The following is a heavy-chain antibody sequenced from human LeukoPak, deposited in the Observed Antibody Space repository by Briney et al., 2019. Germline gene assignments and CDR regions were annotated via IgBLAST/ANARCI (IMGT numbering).Heavy chain of an antibody. CDR3: ARGGSSRYNWFDP. D-gene: IGHD6-13*01. J-gene: IGHJ5*02. CDR1: GFTFSSYW. CDR2: IKQDGSGK. V-gene: IGHV3-7*01. Sequence: PGGSLRLSCAASGFTFSSYWMSWVRQAPGKGLEWVANIKQDGSGKYYVDSVKGRFTISRDNAKNSLYLQMNSLRAEDTAVYYCARGGSSRYNWFDPWGQGTLVTVSS.